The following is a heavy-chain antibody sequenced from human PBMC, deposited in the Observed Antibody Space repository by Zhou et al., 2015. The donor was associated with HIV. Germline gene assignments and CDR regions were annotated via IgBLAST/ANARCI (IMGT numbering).Heavy chain of an antibody. CDR3: ARDKRPLAPGRGWFDP. CDR2: ISYDGSNK. J-gene: IGHJ5*02. Sequence: QVQLVESGGGVVQPGRSLRLSCAASGFTFSSYAMHWVRQAPGKGLEWVAVISYDGSNKYYADSVKGRFTISRDNSKNTLYLQMNSLRAEDTAVYYCARDKRPLAPGRGWFDPWGQGTLVTVSS. V-gene: IGHV3-30-3*01. CDR1: GFTFSSYA. D-gene: IGHD1-26*01.